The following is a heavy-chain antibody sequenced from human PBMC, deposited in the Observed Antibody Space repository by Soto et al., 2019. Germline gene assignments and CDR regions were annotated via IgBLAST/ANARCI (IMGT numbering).Heavy chain of an antibody. J-gene: IGHJ4*02. Sequence: GESLKISCKASGYTFTSYGISWVRQAPGQGLEWMGWISAYNGNTNYAQKLQGRVTMTTDTSTSTAYMELRSLRSDDTAVYYCARAPDSFTVTPYCDYWGQGTLVTVSS. CDR2: ISAYNGNT. V-gene: IGHV1-18*01. D-gene: IGHD4-17*01. CDR3: ARAPDSFTVTPYCDY. CDR1: GYTFTSYG.